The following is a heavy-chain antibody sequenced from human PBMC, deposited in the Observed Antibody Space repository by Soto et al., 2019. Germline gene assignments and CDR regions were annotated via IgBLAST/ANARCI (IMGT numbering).Heavy chain of an antibody. CDR3: ARVPFQYYYEYGNYVFDY. CDR2: IYYSGST. D-gene: IGHD4-17*01. V-gene: IGHV4-31*03. CDR1: DGSISSGGSY. Sequence: AFEPISLTCSVSDGSISSGGSYWSWIRQHPGKGLEWIGYIYYSGSTYYNPSLKSRVTISVDTSKNQFSLKLSSVTAADTAVYYCARVPFQYYYEYGNYVFDYWGQGTLVTVSS. J-gene: IGHJ4*02.